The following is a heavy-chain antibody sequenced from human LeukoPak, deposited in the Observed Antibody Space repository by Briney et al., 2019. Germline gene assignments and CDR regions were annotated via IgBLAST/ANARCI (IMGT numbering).Heavy chain of an antibody. CDR2: IRTKGNRYAT. Sequence: PGGSLRLSCAASGLTFSGADMHWVRQASGKGLEWVGRIRTKGNRYATAYAASVKGRFTISRDDSKNTLYLQMNSLKTEDTAVYYCTTDRPVDTDAFDIWGQGTMVTVSS. V-gene: IGHV3-73*01. J-gene: IGHJ3*02. CDR1: GLTFSGAD. D-gene: IGHD3/OR15-3a*01. CDR3: TTDRPVDTDAFDI.